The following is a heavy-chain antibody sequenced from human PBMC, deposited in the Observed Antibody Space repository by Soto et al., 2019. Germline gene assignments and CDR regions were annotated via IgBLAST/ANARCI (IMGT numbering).Heavy chain of an antibody. J-gene: IGHJ6*02. V-gene: IGHV1-18*01. CDR3: GRCRTDSYAMDV. D-gene: IGHD5-18*01. Sequence: SVKVSCKASGYSFTSYAIGWVRQVPGQGPEWMGWISPYNGRTNYAQSVKGRVVTTTDISTNTVYLELRSLRSDDSAIYYCGRCRTDSYAMDVWGQGTTVTVSS. CDR1: GYSFTSYA. CDR2: ISPYNGRT.